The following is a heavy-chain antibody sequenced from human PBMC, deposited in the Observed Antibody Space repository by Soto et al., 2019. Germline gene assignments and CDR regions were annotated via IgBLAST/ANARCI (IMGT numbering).Heavy chain of an antibody. J-gene: IGHJ6*02. V-gene: IGHV3-30-3*01. CDR3: ARSIVATIYYYYGMDV. CDR2: ISYDGSNK. Sequence: GGSLRLSCAASGFTFSSYAMHWVRQAPGKGLEWVAVISYDGSNKYYADSVKGRFTISRDNSKNTLYLQMNSLRAEDTAVYYCARSIVATIYYYYGMDVWGQGTTVTVSS. CDR1: GFTFSSYA. D-gene: IGHD5-12*01.